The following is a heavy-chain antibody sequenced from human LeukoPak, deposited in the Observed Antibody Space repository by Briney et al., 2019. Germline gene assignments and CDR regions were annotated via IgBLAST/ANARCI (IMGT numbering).Heavy chain of an antibody. D-gene: IGHD2-2*02. CDR1: GYTFTGYY. Sequence: GASVKVSCKASGYTFTGYYMHWVRQAPGQGLEWMGRINPNSGGTNYAQKFQGRVTMTRDTSISTAYMELSRLRSDDTAVYYCARDATYQLLYAYYWGQGTLVTVSS. CDR2: INPNSGGT. CDR3: ARDATYQLLYAYY. J-gene: IGHJ4*02. V-gene: IGHV1-2*06.